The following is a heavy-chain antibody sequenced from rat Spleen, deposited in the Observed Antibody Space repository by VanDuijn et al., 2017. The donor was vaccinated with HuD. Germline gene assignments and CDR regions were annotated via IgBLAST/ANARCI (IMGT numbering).Heavy chain of an antibody. J-gene: IGHJ2*01. Sequence: EVQLVESDGGLVQPGRSLKFSCVASGFIFSDYYVAWVRQAPTKGLEWVATINYDGSSTFYRDSVRARFTISRDNAKSTLYLQMNNLRSEDTATYFCTRGTYFRHWGQGVMVTVSS. CDR1: GFIFSDYY. CDR3: TRGTYFRH. CDR2: INYDGSST. V-gene: IGHV5-17*01. D-gene: IGHD4-6*01.